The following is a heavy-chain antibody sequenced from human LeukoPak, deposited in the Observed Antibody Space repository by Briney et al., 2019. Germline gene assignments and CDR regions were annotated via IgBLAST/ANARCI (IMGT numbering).Heavy chain of an antibody. J-gene: IGHJ5*02. Sequence: PSETLSLTCTVSGASISSSYWSWIRQPPGKGLEWIGYIYYSGTTKYNPSLRSRVTISIDTSKNQFSPKVNSVTAADTAVYYCARGQPQRYNSDWYVNWFDPWGQGTLVSVSS. CDR1: GASISSSY. V-gene: IGHV4-59*01. CDR3: ARGQPQRYNSDWYVNWFDP. CDR2: IYYSGTT. D-gene: IGHD6-19*01.